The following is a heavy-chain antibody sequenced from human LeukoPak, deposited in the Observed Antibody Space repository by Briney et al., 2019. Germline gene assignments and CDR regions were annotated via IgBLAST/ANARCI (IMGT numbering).Heavy chain of an antibody. D-gene: IGHD3-16*02. CDR2: YYTSGGT. CDR3: AGALYYDYVWGSYRPRFYYYYMDG. J-gene: IGHJ6*03. Sequence: SDTLSLTCTVSGGSISSYYWSWIRQPAGKGLEWIGRYYTSGGTNYNPSLKSRVTMPLDPSKNQFSPKMSSVTAADTAGYFRAGALYYDYVWGSYRPRFYYYYMDGWGKGTTVTISS. CDR1: GGSISSYY. V-gene: IGHV4-4*07.